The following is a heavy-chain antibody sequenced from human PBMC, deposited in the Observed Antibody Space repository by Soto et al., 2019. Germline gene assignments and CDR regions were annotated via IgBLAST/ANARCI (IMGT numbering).Heavy chain of an antibody. CDR2: IIPIFGTA. D-gene: IGHD3-9*01. CDR3: ARAVSPYFDWILPFDY. Sequence: QVQLVQSGAEVKKPGSSVKVSCKASGGTFSSYAISWVRQAPGQGLEWMGGIIPIFGTANYAQKFQGRVTITADESTSTAYMELSSLRSEDTAVYYCARAVSPYFDWILPFDYWGQGTLVTVSS. V-gene: IGHV1-69*01. J-gene: IGHJ4*02. CDR1: GGTFSSYA.